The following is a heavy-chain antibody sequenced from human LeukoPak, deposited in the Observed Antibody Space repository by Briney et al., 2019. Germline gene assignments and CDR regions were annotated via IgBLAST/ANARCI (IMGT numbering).Heavy chain of an antibody. CDR2: IRYDGSNK. CDR1: GFTFSSYG. J-gene: IGHJ4*02. CDR3: ASTYSNSPYRGLDY. Sequence: PGGSLRLSCAASGFTFSSYGMHWVRQAPGKGLEWVAFIRYDGSNKYYADSVKGRFTISRDNSNNTLYLQMNSLRAEDTAVYYYASTYSNSPYRGLDYWGQGTLVTVSS. D-gene: IGHD6-6*01. V-gene: IGHV3-30*02.